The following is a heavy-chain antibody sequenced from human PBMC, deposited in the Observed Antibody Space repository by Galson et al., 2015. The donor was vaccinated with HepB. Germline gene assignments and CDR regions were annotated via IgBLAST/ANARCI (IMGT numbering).Heavy chain of an antibody. J-gene: IGHJ6*03. CDR1: GGTFSSYA. CDR3: ARDLSLRYDFWSGYPERPYYYYYMDV. Sequence: SVKVSCKASGGTFSSYAISWVRQAPGQGLEWMGGIIPIFGTANYAQKFQGRVTITADESTSTAYMELSSLRSEDTAVYYCARDLSLRYDFWSGYPERPYYYYYMDVWGKGTTVTVSS. CDR2: IIPIFGTA. D-gene: IGHD3-3*01. V-gene: IGHV1-69*13.